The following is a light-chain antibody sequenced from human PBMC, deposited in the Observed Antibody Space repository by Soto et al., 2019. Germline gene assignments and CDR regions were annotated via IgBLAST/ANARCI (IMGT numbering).Light chain of an antibody. J-gene: IGKJ4*01. CDR2: DAS. Sequence: EIVLTQSPGTLSVSPGERATLSSRASQSVGRNYLAWYQQKPGQAPRLLIYDASSRATGIPDRFSGSGSGTDFTLTISRLEPEDFAVYYCQQYASSPLTFGGGTKVETK. CDR1: QSVGRNY. V-gene: IGKV3-20*01. CDR3: QQYASSPLT.